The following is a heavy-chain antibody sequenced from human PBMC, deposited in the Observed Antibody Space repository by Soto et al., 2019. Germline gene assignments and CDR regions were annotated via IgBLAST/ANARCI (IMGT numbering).Heavy chain of an antibody. Sequence: QVQLQESGPGLVKPSQTLSLTCTVSGGSISSGGYYWSWIRQHPGKGLEWIGYIYYSGSTYYNPSVKSRVTISVDTSKNQFSLKLSSVTAADTAVYYCARLAAARPEEKFDYWGQGTLVTVSS. CDR3: ARLAAARPEEKFDY. CDR2: IYYSGST. J-gene: IGHJ4*02. CDR1: GGSISSGGYY. V-gene: IGHV4-31*03. D-gene: IGHD6-13*01.